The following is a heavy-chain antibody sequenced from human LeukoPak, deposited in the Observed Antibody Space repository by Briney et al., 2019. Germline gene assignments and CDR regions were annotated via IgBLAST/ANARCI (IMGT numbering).Heavy chain of an antibody. CDR1: GDSVSSNSAA. Sequence: KRSQTLSLTCAISGDSVSSNSAAWNWIRQSPSRGLEWLGRTYYRSKWYIDYAVSLKSRISINPHTSKNQSSLQLSSVTPEDTAVYYCARDQMGFDPWGQGILVTISS. D-gene: IGHD2-8*01. CDR2: TYYRSKWYI. J-gene: IGHJ5*02. CDR3: ARDQMGFDP. V-gene: IGHV6-1*01.